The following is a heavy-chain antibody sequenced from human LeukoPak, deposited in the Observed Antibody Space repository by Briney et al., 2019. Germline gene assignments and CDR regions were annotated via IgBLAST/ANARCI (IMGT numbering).Heavy chain of an antibody. CDR3: ATDLMSWGSGWYVDY. CDR1: GYTFTGYY. CDR2: INPNSGGT. V-gene: IGHV1-2*02. Sequence: ASVKVSCKASGYTFTGYYMHWVRQAPGQGLEWMGWINPNSGGTNYAQKFQGRVTMTRDTSISTAYMELSRLRSDDTAVYYCATDLMSWGSGWYVDYWGQGTLVTVSS. J-gene: IGHJ4*02. D-gene: IGHD6-19*01.